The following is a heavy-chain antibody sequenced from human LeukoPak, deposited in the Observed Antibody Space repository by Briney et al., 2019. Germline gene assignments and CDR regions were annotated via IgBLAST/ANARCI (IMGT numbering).Heavy chain of an antibody. J-gene: IGHJ4*02. CDR1: GFTFSSYG. CDR2: ISYDGSNK. Sequence: GGSLRLSCAASGFTFSSYGMHWVRQAPGKGLEWVAVISYDGSNKYYADSVKGRFTISRDNAKNSLYLQMNSLRAEDTAVYYCARDRVRYSYGYTCFDYWGQGTLVTVSS. D-gene: IGHD5-18*01. CDR3: ARDRVRYSYGYTCFDY. V-gene: IGHV3-30*03.